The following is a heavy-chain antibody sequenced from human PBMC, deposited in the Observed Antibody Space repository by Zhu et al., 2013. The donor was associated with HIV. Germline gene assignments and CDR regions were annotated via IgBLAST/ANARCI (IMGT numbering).Heavy chain of an antibody. V-gene: IGHV1-2*02. CDR2: INPKSGGT. J-gene: IGHJ6*02. Sequence: QLLQSGPEVKRPGASVTVSCTASGYTFSDDYIHWVRQAPGHGLEWMGWINPKSGGTNYAQQFQGRVTMTRYTSISTAYMELSSLRSEDTAVYYCARTTAITMFSLIVGHYYYAMDVWGQGTTVTVS. CDR3: ARTTAITMFSLIVGHYYYAMDV. D-gene: IGHD3-10*02. CDR1: GYTFSDDY.